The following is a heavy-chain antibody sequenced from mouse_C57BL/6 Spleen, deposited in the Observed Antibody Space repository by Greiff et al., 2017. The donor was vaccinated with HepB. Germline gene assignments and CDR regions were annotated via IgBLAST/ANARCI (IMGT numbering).Heavy chain of an antibody. CDR3: ARSSSNYAWYFDV. V-gene: IGHV1-69*01. Sequence: QVHVKQPGAELVMPGASVKLSCKASGYTFTSYWMHWVKQRPGQGLEWIGEIDPSDSYTNYNQKFKGKSTLTVDKSSSTAYMQLSSLTSEDSAVYCCARSSSNYAWYFDVWGTGTTVTVSS. CDR1: GYTFTSYW. CDR2: IDPSDSYT. D-gene: IGHD2-5*01. J-gene: IGHJ1*03.